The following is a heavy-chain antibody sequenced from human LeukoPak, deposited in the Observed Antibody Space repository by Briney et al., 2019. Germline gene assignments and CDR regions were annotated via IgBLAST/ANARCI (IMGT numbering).Heavy chain of an antibody. CDR2: ISTNGGST. J-gene: IGHJ4*02. Sequence: GRSLRLSCSASGFTFSSFAMHWVRQAPGKGLEYVSAISTNGGSTYYADSVKARFTISRDNSRNTLYLQMSSLRAEDTAVYYCVKGRWLQFSPYYFDYWGQGTLVTVSS. CDR3: VKGRWLQFSPYYFDY. CDR1: GFTFSSFA. V-gene: IGHV3-64D*09. D-gene: IGHD5-24*01.